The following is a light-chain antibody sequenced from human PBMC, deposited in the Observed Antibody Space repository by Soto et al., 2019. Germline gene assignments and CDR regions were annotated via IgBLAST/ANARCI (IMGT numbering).Light chain of an antibody. CDR1: SSDVGGYNY. J-gene: IGLJ1*01. V-gene: IGLV2-14*01. Sequence: SALTQPASVSGSPGQSITISCTGTSSDVGGYNYVSWYQQHTGKAPKLMIYEVSNRPSGVSNRFSGSKSGNTASLTISGLQAEDEADYYCSSYTSSSTPYVFGTGTKLTVL. CDR2: EVS. CDR3: SSYTSSSTPYV.